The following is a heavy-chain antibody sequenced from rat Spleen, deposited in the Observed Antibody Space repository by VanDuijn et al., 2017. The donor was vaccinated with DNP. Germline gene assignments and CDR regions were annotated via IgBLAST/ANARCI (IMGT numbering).Heavy chain of an antibody. CDR2: ISYDGNRT. D-gene: IGHD1-3*01. CDR3: ARDNYGTYGAMDA. J-gene: IGHJ4*01. Sequence: EVQLVESGGGLMQPGRSLKLSCAASGFTFSDYAMAWVRQAPKKGLEWVATISYDGNRTYYRDSVKGRFTISRDDAKSTLYLQMDSLRSEDTATYYCARDNYGTYGAMDAWGQGTSVTVSS. V-gene: IGHV5-7*01. CDR1: GFTFSDYA.